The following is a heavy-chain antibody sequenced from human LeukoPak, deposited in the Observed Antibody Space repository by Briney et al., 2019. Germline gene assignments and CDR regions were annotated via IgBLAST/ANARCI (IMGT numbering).Heavy chain of an antibody. CDR2: ISAYNGNT. J-gene: IGHJ4*02. D-gene: IGHD3-10*01. Sequence: ASVKVSCKASGYTLTSHGISWVRQAPGQGLEWMGWISAYNGNTNYAQKLQGRVTMTTDTSTSTAYMELRSLRSDDTAVYYCARGWSAEGSGSYGFDYWGQGTLVTVSS. CDR1: GYTLTSHG. CDR3: ARGWSAEGSGSYGFDY. V-gene: IGHV1-18*01.